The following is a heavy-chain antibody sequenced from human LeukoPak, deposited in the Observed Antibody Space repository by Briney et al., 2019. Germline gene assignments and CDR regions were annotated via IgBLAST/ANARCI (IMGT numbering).Heavy chain of an antibody. CDR2: IIPILGIA. Sequence: EASVKVSCKASGGTFSSYAIRWARQAPGQGLEWMGRIIPILGIANYAQKFQGRVTITADKSTSTAYMELSSLRSEDTAVYYCARESMVEGDGYYYYYYGMDVWGQGTTVTVSS. D-gene: IGHD5-24*01. CDR1: GGTFSSYA. J-gene: IGHJ6*02. CDR3: ARESMVEGDGYYYYYYGMDV. V-gene: IGHV1-69*04.